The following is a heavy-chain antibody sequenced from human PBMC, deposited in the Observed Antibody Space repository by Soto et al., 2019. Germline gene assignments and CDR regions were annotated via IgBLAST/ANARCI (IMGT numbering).Heavy chain of an antibody. CDR3: AEDGSSSSNPSFFDY. CDR1: GFTFSSYA. Sequence: GGSLRLSCAASGFTFSSYAMSWVRQAPGKGLEWVSAISGSGGSTYYADSVKGRFTISRDNSKNTLYLQMNSLRAEGTAVYYCAEDGSSSSNPSFFDYWGQGTLVTVSS. CDR2: ISGSGGST. D-gene: IGHD6-13*01. V-gene: IGHV3-23*01. J-gene: IGHJ4*02.